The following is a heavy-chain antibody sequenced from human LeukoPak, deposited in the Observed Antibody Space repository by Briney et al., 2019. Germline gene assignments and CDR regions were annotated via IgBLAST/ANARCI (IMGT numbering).Heavy chain of an antibody. CDR3: ATPEGGSSSWYGGLSS. CDR2: IYYSGST. V-gene: IGHV4-61*05. D-gene: IGHD6-13*01. CDR1: GGSISSSSYY. J-gene: IGHJ5*02. Sequence: PSETLSLTCTVSGGSISSSSYYWGWIRQPPGKGLEWIGYIYYSGSTNYNPSLKSRVTKSVDTSKNQFSLKLSSVTAADTAVYYCATPEGGSSSWYGGLSSWGQGTLVTVSS.